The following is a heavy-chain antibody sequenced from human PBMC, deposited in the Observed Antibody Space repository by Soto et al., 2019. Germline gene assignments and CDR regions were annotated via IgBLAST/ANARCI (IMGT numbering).Heavy chain of an antibody. CDR1: GFTFTNAW. J-gene: IGHJ6*02. D-gene: IGHD1-26*01. V-gene: IGHV3-15*01. CDR2: IKSKTDGGTT. CDR3: TTDGRSYYGLNYYYGMDV. Sequence: EVQLLESGGGLVQPGGSLRLSCAASGFTFTNAWMSWVRQAPGKGLEWVGRIKSKTDGGTTDYAAPVKGRFTISRDDSKNTLYLQMNSLKTEDTAVYYCTTDGRSYYGLNYYYGMDVWGQGTTVTVSS.